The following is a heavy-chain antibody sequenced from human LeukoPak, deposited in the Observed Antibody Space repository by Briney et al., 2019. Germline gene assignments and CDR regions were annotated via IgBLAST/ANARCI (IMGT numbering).Heavy chain of an antibody. Sequence: GGSLRLSCTTSGFAFDDFAMSWVRQPAGKGLERVGFIRRRAYGGAAEYAASVKGRFIISRDDSKGIAYLQTNSLKTEDTAVYYCSRNGLVDFDYWGQGSRVIVSP. CDR2: IRRRAYGGAA. J-gene: IGHJ4*02. CDR1: GFAFDDFA. V-gene: IGHV3-49*04. CDR3: SRNGLVDFDY.